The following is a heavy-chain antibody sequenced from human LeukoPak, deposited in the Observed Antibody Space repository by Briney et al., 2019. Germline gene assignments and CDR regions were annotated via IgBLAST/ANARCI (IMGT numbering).Heavy chain of an antibody. CDR2: IYYSGST. D-gene: IGHD3-22*01. Sequence: PSETLSLTCTVSGGSVSSGSYYWSWIRQPPGKGLEWIGYIYYSGSTNYNPSLKSRVTISVDTSKNQFSLKLSSVTAADTAVYYCARGGYHDSSGYSNWGQGTLVTVSS. V-gene: IGHV4-61*01. CDR1: GGSVSSGSYY. CDR3: ARGGYHDSSGYSN. J-gene: IGHJ4*02.